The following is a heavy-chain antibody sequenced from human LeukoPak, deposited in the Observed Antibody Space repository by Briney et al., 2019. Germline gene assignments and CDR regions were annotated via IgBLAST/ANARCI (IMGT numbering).Heavy chain of an antibody. D-gene: IGHD3-22*01. CDR1: GFTFSSYA. V-gene: IGHV3-23*01. CDR3: AKTYYYDFSGYSYYFDY. Sequence: GGSLRLSCAASGFTFSSYAMSWVRQAPGKGLEWVSAISGSGSSTYYADSVKGRFTISRDNSKNTLDLQMNSLRAEDTAVYYCAKTYYYDFSGYSYYFDYWGQGTLVTVSS. J-gene: IGHJ4*02. CDR2: ISGSGSST.